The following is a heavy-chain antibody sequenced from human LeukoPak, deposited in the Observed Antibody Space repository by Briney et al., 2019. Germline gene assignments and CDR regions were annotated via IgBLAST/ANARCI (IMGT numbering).Heavy chain of an antibody. Sequence: PSQTLSLTCTVSGGSISSGVYYWSWIRQPPGKGLEWIGYIYYSGSTYYNPSLKSRVTISGDTSRNQFSLKLSSVTAADTAVYYCARATFYCGGGTCSFDYWGQGTLVTVSS. CDR1: GGSISSGVYY. CDR3: ARATFYCGGGTCSFDY. CDR2: IYYSGST. J-gene: IGHJ4*02. D-gene: IGHD2-15*01. V-gene: IGHV4-31*03.